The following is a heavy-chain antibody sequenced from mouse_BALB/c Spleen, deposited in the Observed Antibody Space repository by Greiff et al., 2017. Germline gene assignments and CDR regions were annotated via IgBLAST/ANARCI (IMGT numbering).Heavy chain of an antibody. V-gene: IGHV5-17*02. CDR1: GFTFSSFG. D-gene: IGHD1-1*01. J-gene: IGHJ4*01. Sequence: VQLKQSGGGLVQPGGSRKLSCAASGFTFSSFGMHWVRQAPEKGLEWVAYISSGSSTIYYADTVKGRFTISIDNPKNTLFLQMTSLRSEDTARYYCARVCYGSRIYAMDYWGQGTSVTVSS. CDR3: ARVCYGSRIYAMDY. CDR2: ISSGSSTI.